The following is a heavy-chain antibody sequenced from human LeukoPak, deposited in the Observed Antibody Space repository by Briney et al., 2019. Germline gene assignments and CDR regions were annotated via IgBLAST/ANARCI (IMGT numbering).Heavy chain of an antibody. CDR2: ISGSGGST. D-gene: IGHD6-19*01. CDR1: GFTFSSYA. Sequence: GGSLRLSCAASGFTFSSYAMSWVRQAPGKGLEWVSAISGSGGSTYYADSVKGWFTISRDNSKNTLYLQMNSLRAEDTAVYYCAKGREWLVQYYFDYWGQGTLVTVSS. J-gene: IGHJ4*02. CDR3: AKGREWLVQYYFDY. V-gene: IGHV3-23*01.